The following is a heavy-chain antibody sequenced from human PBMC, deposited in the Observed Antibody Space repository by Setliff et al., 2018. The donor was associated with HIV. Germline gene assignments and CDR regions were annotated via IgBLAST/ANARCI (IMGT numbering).Heavy chain of an antibody. Sequence: SETLSLTCTVSGASISSHYWSWIRQSPGRELEWIGYIYSTGSTNYNPSLQSRVSISMNASKNKFSLKVTSVTSADTAVYYCAKGAGFYGDYTFDYWGQGHLVTVSS. CDR3: AKGAGFYGDYTFDY. J-gene: IGHJ4*02. CDR1: GASISSHY. CDR2: IYSTGST. D-gene: IGHD4-17*01. V-gene: IGHV4-59*11.